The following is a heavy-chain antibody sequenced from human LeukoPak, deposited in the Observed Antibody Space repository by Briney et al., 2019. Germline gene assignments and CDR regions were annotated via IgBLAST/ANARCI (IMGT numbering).Heavy chain of an antibody. J-gene: IGHJ4*02. CDR2: ISSSSSYI. D-gene: IGHD3-16*01. CDR1: GFTFSSYS. V-gene: IGHV3-21*01. CDR3: ARRITFGGVTADY. Sequence: GGSLRLSCAASGFTFSSYSMNWVRQAPGKGLEWVSSISSSSSYIYYADSVKGRFTISRDNAKNSLYLQMNSLRAEDTAVYYCARRITFGGVTADYWGQGTLVTVSS.